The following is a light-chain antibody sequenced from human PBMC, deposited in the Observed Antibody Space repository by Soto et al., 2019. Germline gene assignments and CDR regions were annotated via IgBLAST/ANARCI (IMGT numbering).Light chain of an antibody. CDR1: QSITNW. CDR3: QQYNNYSPT. CDR2: DAS. J-gene: IGKJ1*01. V-gene: IGKV1-5*01. Sequence: DIHMTQSPSTLSAYVGDRVTITCRASQSITNWVAWYQQKPGKAPKLLIYDASNLESGVPSRFSGGGSGTDFTLTVSSLQPDDFATYYCQQYNNYSPTFGQGTKVDIK.